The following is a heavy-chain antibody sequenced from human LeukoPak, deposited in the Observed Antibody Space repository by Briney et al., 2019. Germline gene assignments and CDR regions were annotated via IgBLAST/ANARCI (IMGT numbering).Heavy chain of an antibody. CDR2: IKQDGSEK. CDR1: GCTFSSYW. J-gene: IGHJ4*02. CDR3: ARDPGYSSSWSDY. D-gene: IGHD6-13*01. Sequence: PGGSLRLSCAASGCTFSSYWMSWVRQAPGKGLEWVANIKQDGSEKYYVDSVKGRFTISRDNAKNSLYLQMNSLRAEDTAVYYCARDPGYSSSWSDYWGQGTLVTVSS. V-gene: IGHV3-7*01.